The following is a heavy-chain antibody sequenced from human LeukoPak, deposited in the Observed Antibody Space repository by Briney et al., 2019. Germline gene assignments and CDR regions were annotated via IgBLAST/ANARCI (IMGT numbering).Heavy chain of an antibody. J-gene: IGHJ3*02. CDR2: IYYRGST. CDR3: ARDGYSYGYSRKDAFDI. V-gene: IGHV4-59*01. D-gene: IGHD5-18*01. Sequence: AEALSLTCTVSGGSISSYYWSWIRQPPGKGLEWIGYIYYRGSTNYNPSLKSRVTISVDTSKNQFSLKLSSVTAADTAVYYCARDGYSYGYSRKDAFDIWGQGTMVTVSP. CDR1: GGSISSYY.